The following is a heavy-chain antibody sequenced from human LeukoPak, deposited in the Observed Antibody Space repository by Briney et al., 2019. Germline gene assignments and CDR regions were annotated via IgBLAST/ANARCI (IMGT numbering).Heavy chain of an antibody. J-gene: IGHJ4*02. CDR1: GGSFSGYY. CDR3: ARWVVAASFDC. Sequence: SETLSLTCAVYGGSFSGYYWSWLRQPPGKGLEWIGEINHSGSTNYNPSLKSRVTISVDTSKNQFSLKLSSVTAAETAVYYCARWVVAASFDCWGQGTLVTVSS. V-gene: IGHV4-34*01. D-gene: IGHD2-15*01. CDR2: INHSGST.